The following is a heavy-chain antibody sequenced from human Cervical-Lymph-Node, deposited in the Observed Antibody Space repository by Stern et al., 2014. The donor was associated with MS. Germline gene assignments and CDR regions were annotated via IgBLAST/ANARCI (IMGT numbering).Heavy chain of an antibody. D-gene: IGHD1-26*01. J-gene: IGHJ4*02. CDR1: GDTFSSYA. Sequence: QLVQSGAEVKKPGSSVKVSCKASGDTFSSYAINWVRQVPGQGLECMGGITPVFGTTNYAQKFQGRVTITADKSTNTAYMELMTLRSEDTAVYYCARGGGLVGYFDYWGQGTLVSVSS. CDR3: ARGGGLVGYFDY. V-gene: IGHV1-69*06. CDR2: ITPVFGTT.